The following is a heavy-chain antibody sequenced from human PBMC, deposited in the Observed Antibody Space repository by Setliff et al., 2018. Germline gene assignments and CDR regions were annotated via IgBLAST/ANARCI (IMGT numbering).Heavy chain of an antibody. J-gene: IGHJ4*02. CDR2: INHRGFT. V-gene: IGHV4-34*01. CDR3: ARGRIAERPEAIDY. D-gene: IGHD6-6*01. Sequence: PWETLSLTCAVYGESFDNHYWTWIRQPPGERLEWIGEINHRGFTDYKPSLKSRLTMSVDTSRNQFSLNLGSVTAADTGVYYCARGRIAERPEAIDYWGQGTPVTVSS. CDR1: GESFDNHY.